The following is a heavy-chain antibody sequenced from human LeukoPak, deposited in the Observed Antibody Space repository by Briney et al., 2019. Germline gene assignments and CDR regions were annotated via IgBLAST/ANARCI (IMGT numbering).Heavy chain of an antibody. V-gene: IGHV3-48*01. CDR1: GFTFRAYN. J-gene: IGHJ4*02. Sequence: PGGSLRLSXAASGFTFRAYNMNWVRQAPGKGLEWLSYISSTSSTIYYADSVKGRFTISRDNAKNSLYLQMNSLRAEDTAVYYCARDYYNTSGYYYGGYWGQGTLVTVSS. D-gene: IGHD3-22*01. CDR2: ISSTSSTI. CDR3: ARDYYNTSGYYYGGY.